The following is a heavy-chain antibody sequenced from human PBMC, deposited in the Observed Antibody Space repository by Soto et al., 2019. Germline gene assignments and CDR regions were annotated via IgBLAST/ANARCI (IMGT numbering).Heavy chain of an antibody. CDR3: ARGTWETYGYWGYFDY. V-gene: IGHV1-69*01. CDR2: IIPIFGTA. J-gene: IGHJ4*02. Sequence: QVQLVQSGAEVKKPGSSVKVSCKASGDTFSSYDISWVRQAPGQGLEWMGGIIPIFGTANYAQKFQGRVTITADESTSTAYMELSSLRSEDTAVYYCARGTWETYGYWGYFDYWGQGTLVTVSS. CDR1: GDTFSSYD. D-gene: IGHD5-18*01.